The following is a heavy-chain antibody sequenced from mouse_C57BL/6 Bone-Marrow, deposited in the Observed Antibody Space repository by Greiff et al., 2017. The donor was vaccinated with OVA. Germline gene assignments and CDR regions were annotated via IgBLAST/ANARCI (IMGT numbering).Heavy chain of an antibody. CDR3: TSYGNFDY. D-gene: IGHD2-1*01. CDR2: IDPENGDT. J-gene: IGHJ2*01. Sequence: VQLQQSGAELVRPGASVKLSCTASGFNIKDDYMHWVKQRPEQGLEWIGWIDPENGDTEYASKCQGKATITADTSSNTAYRQLSSRTSEDTAVYYCTSYGNFDYWGQGTTLTVSS. CDR1: GFNIKDDY. V-gene: IGHV14-4*01.